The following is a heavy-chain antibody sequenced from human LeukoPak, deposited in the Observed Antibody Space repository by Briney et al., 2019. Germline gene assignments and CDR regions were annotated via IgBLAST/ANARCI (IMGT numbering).Heavy chain of an antibody. V-gene: IGHV4-31*03. D-gene: IGHD6-13*01. CDR1: GGSISIGGYY. CDR3: ARDRGAAAVIDY. Sequence: SETLSLTCTVSGGSISIGGYYWSWIRQHPGKGQEWIGYIYYSGSTYYNPSLKSRVTISVDTSKNQFSLKLSSVTAADTAVYYCARDRGAAAVIDYWGQGTLVTVSS. CDR2: IYYSGST. J-gene: IGHJ4*02.